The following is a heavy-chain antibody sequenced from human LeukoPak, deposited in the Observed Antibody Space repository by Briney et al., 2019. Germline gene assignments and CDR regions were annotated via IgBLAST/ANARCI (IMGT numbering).Heavy chain of an antibody. CDR2: IYYSGST. Sequence: SETLSLTCTVSGGSISSSSYYWSWIRQPPGKGLEWIGYIYYSGSTNYNPSLKSRVTISVDMSKNQFSLKLSSVTAADTAVYYCARELGGYYFDYWGQGTLVTVSS. V-gene: IGHV4-61*01. J-gene: IGHJ4*02. CDR1: GGSISSSSYY. D-gene: IGHD4-23*01. CDR3: ARELGGYYFDY.